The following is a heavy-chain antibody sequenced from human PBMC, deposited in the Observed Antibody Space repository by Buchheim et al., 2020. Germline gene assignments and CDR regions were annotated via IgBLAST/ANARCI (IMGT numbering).Heavy chain of an antibody. J-gene: IGHJ4*02. CDR3: AHRLPGSDRGWDVGIPDF. V-gene: IGHV2-5*02. CDR1: GFSLSTSGVG. D-gene: IGHD6-19*01. Sequence: QITLKESGPTLVEPTQTLTLTCTFSGFSLSTSGVGVVWIRQPPGKALEWLAVIYWDDDKRYNPSLKNRLTIAKDTSKNLVVLTMTNMDPADTATYFCAHRLPGSDRGWDVGIPDFWGPGTL. CDR2: IYWDDDK.